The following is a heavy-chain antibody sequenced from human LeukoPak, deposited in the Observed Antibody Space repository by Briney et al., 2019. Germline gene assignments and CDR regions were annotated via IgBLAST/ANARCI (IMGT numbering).Heavy chain of an antibody. CDR1: GGTFSSYA. CDR2: IIPIFGTA. D-gene: IGHD3-10*01. V-gene: IGHV1-69*13. J-gene: IGHJ6*02. CDR3: VVRGVKNYYYYGMDA. Sequence: WASVKVSCKASGGTFSSYAIRWVRQAPGQGLEWMGGIIPIFGTANYAQKFQGRVTITADESTSTAYMELSSLRSEDTAVYYCVVRGVKNYYYYGMDAWGQGTTVTVSS.